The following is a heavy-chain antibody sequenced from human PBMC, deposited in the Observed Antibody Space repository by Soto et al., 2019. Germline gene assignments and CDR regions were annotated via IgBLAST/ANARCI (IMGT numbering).Heavy chain of an antibody. J-gene: IGHJ5*02. CDR3: ARQGGSYYGRGWFDP. D-gene: IGHD1-26*01. CDR1: GFVFTNFW. V-gene: IGHV5-51*01. Sequence: EVQLVQSAAEVKKPGESLKISCKGSGFVFTNFWIGWVRQMPGKGLEWMGVIYPDDSDTRYSPSFKGQVTISVDKSITTAYLQWSSLKASDTAIYYCARQGGSYYGRGWFDPWGQGTLVTVSS. CDR2: IYPDDSDT.